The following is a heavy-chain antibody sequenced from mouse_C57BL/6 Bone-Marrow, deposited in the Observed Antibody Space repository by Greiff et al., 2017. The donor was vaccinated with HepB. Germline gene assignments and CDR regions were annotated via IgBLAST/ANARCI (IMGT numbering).Heavy chain of an antibody. CDR1: GFTFSDYG. CDR3: ARHPAGYFDV. V-gene: IGHV5-15*01. CDR2: ISNLAYSI. J-gene: IGHJ1*03. Sequence: EVKLVESGGGLVQPGGSLKLSCAASGFTFSDYGMAWVRQAPRKGPEWVAFISNLAYSIYYADNVTGRVTISRENAKNTLYLEMSSLRSEDTAMYYCARHPAGYFDVWGTGTTVTVSS.